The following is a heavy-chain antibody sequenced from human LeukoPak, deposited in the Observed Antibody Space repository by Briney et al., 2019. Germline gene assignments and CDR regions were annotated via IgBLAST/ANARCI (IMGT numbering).Heavy chain of an antibody. CDR2: INYSGST. CDR1: GGSISSSNYY. CDR3: ARDDRVRFDP. V-gene: IGHV4-39*02. Sequence: SETLSLTCTVSGGSISSSNYYWGWIRQPPGKGLEWIGSINYSGSTYYNPSLKSRVTISVDTSKNRFSLKLSSVTAADTAVYYCARDDRVRFDPWGQGTLVTVSS. J-gene: IGHJ5*02.